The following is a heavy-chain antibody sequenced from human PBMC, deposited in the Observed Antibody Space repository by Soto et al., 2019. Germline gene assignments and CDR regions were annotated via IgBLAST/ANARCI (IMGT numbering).Heavy chain of an antibody. CDR3: ASSRGYYYFWCGMYYFDY. J-gene: IGHJ4*02. D-gene: IGHD3-3*01. Sequence: ASVKVSCKASGYTFTSYGISWVRQAPGQGREWMGQISAYNGNTSYAQKLQGRVTMTTDTSTSTAYMELRSLRSDDTAVYYCASSRGYYYFWCGMYYFDYWGQGTLVTFSS. V-gene: IGHV1-18*01. CDR2: ISAYNGNT. CDR1: GYTFTSYG.